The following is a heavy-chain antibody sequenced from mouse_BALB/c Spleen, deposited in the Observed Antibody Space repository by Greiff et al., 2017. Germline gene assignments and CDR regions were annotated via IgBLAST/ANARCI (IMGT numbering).Heavy chain of an antibody. CDR2: ISSGSSTI. V-gene: IGHV5-17*02. CDR1: GFTFSSFG. J-gene: IGHJ3*01. D-gene: IGHD2-1*01. Sequence: EVKLMESGGGLVQPGGSRKLSCAASGFTFSSFGMHWVRQAPEKGLEWVAYISSGSSTIYYADTVKGRFTISRDNPKNTLFLQMTSLRSEDTAMYYCARSGGNYVWFAYWGQGTLVTVSA. CDR3: ARSGGNYVWFAY.